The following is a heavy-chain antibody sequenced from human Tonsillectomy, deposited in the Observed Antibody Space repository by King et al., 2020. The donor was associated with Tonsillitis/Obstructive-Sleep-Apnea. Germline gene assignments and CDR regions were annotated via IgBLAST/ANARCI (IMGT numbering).Heavy chain of an antibody. Sequence: QLVQSGAEVKKPGASVKVSCKASGYTSTGYYMHWVRQAPGQGLEWMGWINPNSGGTNYAQKFQGRVTMTRDTSISTAYMELSRLRSDDTAVYYCAREWYYYDSSGYTSYWYFDLWGRGTLVTVSS. V-gene: IGHV1-2*02. CDR1: GYTSTGYY. J-gene: IGHJ2*01. CDR3: AREWYYYDSSGYTSYWYFDL. D-gene: IGHD3-22*01. CDR2: INPNSGGT.